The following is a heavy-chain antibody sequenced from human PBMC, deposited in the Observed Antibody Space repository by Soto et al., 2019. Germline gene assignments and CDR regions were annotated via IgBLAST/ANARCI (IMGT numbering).Heavy chain of an antibody. CDR3: ARERGVSGHFDY. D-gene: IGHD3-3*01. V-gene: IGHV4-30-2*01. Sequence: QLQLQESGSGLVKPSQTLSLTCAVSGGSISSGGYSWSWIRQPPGKGLEWIGYIYHSGSTYYNPSLKSRVTISVDRSKNHFSLKLSSVTAADSAVYYCARERGVSGHFDYWGQGTLVTVSS. CDR2: IYHSGST. CDR1: GGSISSGGYS. J-gene: IGHJ4*02.